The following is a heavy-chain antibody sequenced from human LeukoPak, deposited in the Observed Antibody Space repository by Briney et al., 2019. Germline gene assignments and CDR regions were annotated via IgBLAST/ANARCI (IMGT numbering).Heavy chain of an antibody. CDR3: ARVGSDGYYDFWSGYVFDP. CDR1: GGTFSSYA. Sequence: SVKVSCKASGGTFSSYAISWVRQAPGQGLEWMGGIIPIFGTANYAQKFQGRVTITTDESTSTAYMELSSLRSEDTAVYYRARVGSDGYYDFWSGYVFDPWGQGTLVTVSS. D-gene: IGHD3-3*01. J-gene: IGHJ5*02. V-gene: IGHV1-69*05. CDR2: IIPIFGTA.